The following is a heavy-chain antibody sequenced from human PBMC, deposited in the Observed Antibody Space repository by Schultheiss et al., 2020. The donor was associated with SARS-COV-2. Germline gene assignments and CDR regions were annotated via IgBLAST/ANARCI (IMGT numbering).Heavy chain of an antibody. Sequence: GGSLRLSCAASGFTFSSYAMHWVRQAPGKGLEWVAVISYDGSNKYYADSVKGRFTISRDNSKNTLYLQMNSLRAEDTAVYYCAKDPSVAARPTYFDYWGQGTLVTVS. D-gene: IGHD6-6*01. CDR3: AKDPSVAARPTYFDY. V-gene: IGHV3-30*07. J-gene: IGHJ4*02. CDR2: ISYDGSNK. CDR1: GFTFSSYA.